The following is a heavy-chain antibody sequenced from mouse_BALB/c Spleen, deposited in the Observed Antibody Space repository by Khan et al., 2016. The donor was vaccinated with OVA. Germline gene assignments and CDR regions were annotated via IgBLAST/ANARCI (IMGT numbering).Heavy chain of an antibody. D-gene: IGHD2-4*01. V-gene: IGHV1-4*01. CDR3: ASDGAYYENDGWFAY. J-gene: IGHJ3*01. CDR2: INPSGGYT. CDR1: GYTFTSYT. Sequence: VQLQESGAELARPGASVKMSCKASGYTFTSYTIHWIKQRPGQGLEWIGYINPSGGYTNYNQKFTDKATLTADKSSTAAYIQLISMTTDDSTVYYIASDGAYYENDGWFAYWGQGTLVTVSA.